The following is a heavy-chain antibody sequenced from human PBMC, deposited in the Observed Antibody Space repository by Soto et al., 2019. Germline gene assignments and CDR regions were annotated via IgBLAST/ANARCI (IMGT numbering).Heavy chain of an antibody. CDR1: GFTFDDYA. CDR2: ISWNSGSI. J-gene: IGHJ4*02. CDR3: AKVGEECYFDY. D-gene: IGHD2-21*01. V-gene: IGHV3-9*01. Sequence: EVQLVESGGGLVQPGRSLRLSCAASGFTFDDYAMHWVRQAPGKGLEWVSGISWNSGSIGYADSVKGRFTISRDNAKNSLYLQMNSLRAEDTALYYCAKVGEECYFDYWGQGTLVTVSS.